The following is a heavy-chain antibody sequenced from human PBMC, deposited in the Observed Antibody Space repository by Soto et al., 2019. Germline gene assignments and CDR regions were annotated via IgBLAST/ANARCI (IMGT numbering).Heavy chain of an antibody. Sequence: ASVKVSCKASGYTFTSYYMHWVRQAPGQGLEWMGIINPSGGSTSYAQKFQGRVTMTRDTSTSTVYMELSSLRSEDTAVYYCARRSYYDSSGYYPSRYWYYGMDVWGQGTTVTVSS. CDR3: ARRSYYDSSGYYPSRYWYYGMDV. D-gene: IGHD3-22*01. CDR2: INPSGGST. J-gene: IGHJ6*02. V-gene: IGHV1-46*01. CDR1: GYTFTSYY.